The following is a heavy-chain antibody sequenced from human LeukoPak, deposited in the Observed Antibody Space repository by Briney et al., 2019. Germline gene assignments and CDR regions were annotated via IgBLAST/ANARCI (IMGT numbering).Heavy chain of an antibody. CDR2: IYHSGST. CDR3: ARETYYDSSGSPSPRGMDV. D-gene: IGHD3-22*01. J-gene: IGHJ6*02. V-gene: IGHV4-30-2*01. Sequence: SETLSLTCAVSGGSISSGGYSWSWIRQPPGKGLEWIGYIYHSGSTYYNPSLKSRVTISVDTSKNQFSLKLNSVTAADTAVYYCARETYYDSSGSPSPRGMDVWGQGTTVTVSS. CDR1: GGSISSGGYS.